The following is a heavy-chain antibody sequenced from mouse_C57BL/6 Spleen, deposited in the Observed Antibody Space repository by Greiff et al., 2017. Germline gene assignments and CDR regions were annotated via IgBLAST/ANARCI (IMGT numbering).Heavy chain of an antibody. V-gene: IGHV1-15*01. Sequence: VQLQQSGAELVRPGASVTLSCKASGYTFTDYEMHWVKQTPVHGLEWIGAIDPETGGTAYNQKFKGKAILTADKSSSTAYMELRSLTSEDSAVYSCTRFITTVVATYYYAMDYWGQGTSVTVSS. J-gene: IGHJ4*01. CDR1: GYTFTDYE. D-gene: IGHD1-1*01. CDR3: TRFITTVVATYYYAMDY. CDR2: IDPETGGT.